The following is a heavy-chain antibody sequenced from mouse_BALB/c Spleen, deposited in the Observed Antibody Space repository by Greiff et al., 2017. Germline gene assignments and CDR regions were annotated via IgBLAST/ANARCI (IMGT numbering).Heavy chain of an antibody. D-gene: IGHD2-1*01. CDR1: GFSLTSYD. V-gene: IGHV2-9-2*01. CDR3: VRENYPYAMDY. Sequence: VKLLESGPGLVAPSQSLSITCTVSGFSLTSYDISWIRQPPGKGLEWLGVIWTGGGTNYNSAFMSRLSISKDNSKSQVFLKMNSLQTDDTAIYYCVRENYPYAMDYWGQGTSVTVSS. J-gene: IGHJ4*01. CDR2: IWTGGGT.